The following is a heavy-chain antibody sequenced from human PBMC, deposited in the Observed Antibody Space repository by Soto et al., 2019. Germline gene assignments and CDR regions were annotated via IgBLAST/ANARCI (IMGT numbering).Heavy chain of an antibody. V-gene: IGHV2-26*01. CDR3: ARTGTGWPTRGVIDY. CDR2: IFSNDEK. D-gene: IGHD2-8*02. Sequence: QVTLKESGPVLVKPTETLTLTCTVSGFSLSNARMGVSWIRQPPGKALEWLEHIFSNDEKSYSTSLKSRLTISKDTSKSQVVLTMTNMDPVDTATYYCARTGTGWPTRGVIDYWGQGTLVTVSS. J-gene: IGHJ4*02. CDR1: GFSLSNARMG.